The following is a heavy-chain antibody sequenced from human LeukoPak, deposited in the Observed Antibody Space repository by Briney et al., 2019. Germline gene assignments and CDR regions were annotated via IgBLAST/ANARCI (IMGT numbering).Heavy chain of an antibody. D-gene: IGHD2-2*03. V-gene: IGHV3-11*01. CDR1: GFTFSDYY. CDR2: ISSSGSTI. J-gene: IGHJ4*02. CDR3: TRKFGYCSSTSCYAYFDY. Sequence: GGSLRLSCAASGFTFSDYYMSWIRQAPGKGLEWVSYISSSGSTIYYADSVKGRFTISRDNAKNSLYLQMNSLRAEDTAVYYCTRKFGYCSSTSCYAYFDYWGQGTLVTVSS.